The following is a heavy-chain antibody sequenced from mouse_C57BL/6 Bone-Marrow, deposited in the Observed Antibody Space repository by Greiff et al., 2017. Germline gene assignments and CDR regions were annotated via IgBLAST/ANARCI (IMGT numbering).Heavy chain of an antibody. CDR1: GFNIKDVY. D-gene: IGHD1-1*01. CDR3: TLSSPFDY. J-gene: IGHJ2*01. Sequence: VQLKQSGAELVRPGASVKLSCTASGFNIKDVYMHWVKQRPEQGLEWIGWIDPENGDTEYASKFQGKATITADTSSNTAYLQLSSLTSEDTAVYYCTLSSPFDYWGQGTTLTVSS. CDR2: IDPENGDT. V-gene: IGHV14-4*01.